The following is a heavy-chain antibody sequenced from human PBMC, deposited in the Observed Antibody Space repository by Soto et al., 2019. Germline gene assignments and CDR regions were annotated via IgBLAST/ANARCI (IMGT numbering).Heavy chain of an antibody. D-gene: IGHD3-10*01. CDR1: GGSFSGYY. CDR2: INHSGST. CDR3: ARWFGESTNWFDP. Sequence: SETLSLTCAVYGGSFSGYYWSWIRQPPGKGLEWIGEINHSGSTNYNPSLKSRVTISVDTSKNQFSLKLSSVTAADTAVYYCARWFGESTNWFDPWGQGTLVTVSS. V-gene: IGHV4-34*01. J-gene: IGHJ5*02.